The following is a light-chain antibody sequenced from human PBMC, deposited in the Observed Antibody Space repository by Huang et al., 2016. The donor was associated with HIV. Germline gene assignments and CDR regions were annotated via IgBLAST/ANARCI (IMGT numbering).Light chain of an antibody. J-gene: IGKJ1*01. CDR2: GAS. CDR1: QSVTND. V-gene: IGKV3-15*01. CDR3: QQYNDWPWT. Sequence: ELVMTQSPATLSVSPGERATLSCRASQSVTNDVAWYQQKPGQAPRLLIYGASNRATGIPAGFRGSGSGTEFTLTISSLQSEDCAVYYCQQYNDWPWTFGQGTKVEIK.